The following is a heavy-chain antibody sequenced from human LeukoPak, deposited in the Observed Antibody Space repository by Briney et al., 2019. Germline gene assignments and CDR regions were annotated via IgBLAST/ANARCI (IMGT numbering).Heavy chain of an antibody. V-gene: IGHV1-69*06. D-gene: IGHD2-15*01. J-gene: IGHJ6*04. CDR1: GGTFSSYA. CDR3: AREDIVVKNYYYYGMDV. CDR2: IIPIFGTA. Sequence: SVKVSCKASGGTFSSYAISWMRQAPGQGLEWMGGIIPIFGTANYAQKFQGGVTITADKSTSTAYMELSSLRSEDTAVYYCAREDIVVKNYYYYGMDVWGKGTTVTVSS.